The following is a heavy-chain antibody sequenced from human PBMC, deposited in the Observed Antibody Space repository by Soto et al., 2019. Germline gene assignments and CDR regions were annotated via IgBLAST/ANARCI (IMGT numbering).Heavy chain of an antibody. CDR2: ISGSGGST. CDR3: AKYINSMYFPLDC. Sequence: GGSLILSCATSGFAFTDYAMSWVCQAPGKGLEWVSTISGSGGSTYYADSVKGRFTISSDTSKNTLYLQMNSLRAEDTAVYYCAKYINSMYFPLDCWGPGTLVTVSS. J-gene: IGHJ4*02. V-gene: IGHV3-23*01. D-gene: IGHD2-8*01. CDR1: GFAFTDYA.